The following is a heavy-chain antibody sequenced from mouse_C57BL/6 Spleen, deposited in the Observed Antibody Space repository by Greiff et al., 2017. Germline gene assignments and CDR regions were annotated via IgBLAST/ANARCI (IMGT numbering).Heavy chain of an antibody. D-gene: IGHD2-4*01. CDR3: ARENSDYDEYYFDY. Sequence: QVQLQQPGAELVKPGASVKLSCKASGYTFTSYWMHWVKQRPGRGLEWIGRIDPNSGGTKYNEKFKSKATLTVDKPSSTAYMHLSSLTSEDSAVYDWARENSDYDEYYFDYWGQGTTLTVSS. CDR2: IDPNSGGT. CDR1: GYTFTSYW. J-gene: IGHJ2*01. V-gene: IGHV1-72*01.